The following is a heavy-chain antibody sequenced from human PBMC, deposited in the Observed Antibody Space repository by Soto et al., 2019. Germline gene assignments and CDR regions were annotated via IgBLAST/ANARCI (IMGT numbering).Heavy chain of an antibody. D-gene: IGHD5-18*01. CDR1: GYSFTSYG. CDR3: AREKLVNTDYWFDL. V-gene: IGHV1-18*01. Sequence: QVHLVQSGAEVKKPGASVQVSCKASGYSFTSYGISWVRQAAGQGLEWMAWISGYNGKTRCAPKYQGSLTMTIDTSTSTAYMDLRSLRSDDAAMYYCAREKLVNTDYWFDLWCQGPLVTVSS. J-gene: IGHJ5*02. CDR2: ISGYNGKT.